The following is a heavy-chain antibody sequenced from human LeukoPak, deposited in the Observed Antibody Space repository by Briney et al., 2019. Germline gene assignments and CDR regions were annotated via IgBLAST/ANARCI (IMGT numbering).Heavy chain of an antibody. V-gene: IGHV7-4-1*02. D-gene: IGHD6-19*01. CDR3: ARPSSPVAADFDY. Sequence: ASVKVSFKASGYTFTIYAMNWVRQAPGQGLEWMGWINTNTGNPTYAQGFTGRFVFSLDTSVSTAYLQISSLKAEDTAVYYCARPSSPVAADFDYWGQGTLVTVSS. J-gene: IGHJ4*02. CDR2: INTNTGNP. CDR1: GYTFTIYA.